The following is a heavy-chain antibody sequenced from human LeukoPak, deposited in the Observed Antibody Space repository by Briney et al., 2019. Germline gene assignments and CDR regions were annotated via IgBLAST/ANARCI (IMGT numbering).Heavy chain of an antibody. CDR1: GGSISSYY. J-gene: IGHJ6*03. CDR3: ARSVEGYCRGGSCYYYSYCMDV. D-gene: IGHD2-15*01. CDR2: IYYSGST. V-gene: IGHV4-59*01. Sequence: SETLSLTCTVSGGSISSYYWSWIRQPPGKGLEWIGYIYYSGSTNYNPSLKSRVTISVDTSKNQFSLKLSSVTAADTAVYYCARSVEGYCRGGSCYYYSYCMDVWGKGTTVTVSS.